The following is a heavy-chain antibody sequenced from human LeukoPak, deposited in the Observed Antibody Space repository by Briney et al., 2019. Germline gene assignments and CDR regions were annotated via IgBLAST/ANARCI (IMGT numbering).Heavy chain of an antibody. J-gene: IGHJ6*02. CDR2: ISGSGGST. V-gene: IGHV3-23*01. CDR1: GFTFSNYA. Sequence: GGSLRLSCAASGFTFSNYAMSWARQAPGKGLEWVSAISGSGGSTYYADSVKGRFTISRDNSKNTLYLQMNSLRAEDTALYYCARDLHYYVAMDVWGQGTTVTVSS. D-gene: IGHD3-10*02. CDR3: ARDLHYYVAMDV.